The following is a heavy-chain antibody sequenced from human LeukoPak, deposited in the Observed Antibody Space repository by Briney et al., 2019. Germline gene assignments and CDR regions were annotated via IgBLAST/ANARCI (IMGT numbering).Heavy chain of an antibody. V-gene: IGHV4-39*01. CDR1: GGSISSSSYY. Sequence: PSETLSLTCTVSGGSISSSSYYWGWIRQPPGKGLEWIGSIYYSGSTYYNPSLKSRVTISVDTSKNQFSLKLSSVTAADTAVYYCESGSYKDPIDYWGQGTLVTVSS. J-gene: IGHJ4*02. CDR3: ESGSYKDPIDY. D-gene: IGHD1-26*01. CDR2: IYYSGST.